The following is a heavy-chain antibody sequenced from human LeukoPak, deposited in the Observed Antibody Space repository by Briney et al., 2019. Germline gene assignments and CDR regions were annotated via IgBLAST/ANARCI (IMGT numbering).Heavy chain of an antibody. CDR2: ISGSGGST. CDR3: AKDRTLYSSSSLPEYFQH. D-gene: IGHD6-6*01. V-gene: IGHV3-23*01. J-gene: IGHJ1*01. CDR1: GFTFSSYA. Sequence: GGSLRLSCAASGFTFSSYAMSWVRQAPGKGLEWVSAISGSGGSTYYADSVKGRFTISRDNSKNTLYLQMNSLRAEDTAVYYCAKDRTLYSSSSLPEYFQHWGQGTLVTVSS.